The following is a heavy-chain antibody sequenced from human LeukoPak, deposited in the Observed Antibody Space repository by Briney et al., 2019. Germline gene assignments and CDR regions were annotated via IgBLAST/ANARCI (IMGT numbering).Heavy chain of an antibody. D-gene: IGHD6-13*01. V-gene: IGHV1-8*01. CDR3: ARSRIAALPGGYSSSWYDY. CDR2: MNPNSGNT. Sequence: ASVKVSCKASGYTFTSYDINWVRQATGQGLEWMGWMNPNSGNTGYAQKFQGRVTMTRNTSISTAYMELSSLRSEDTAVYYCARSRIAALPGGYSSSWYDYWGQGTLVTVSS. J-gene: IGHJ4*02. CDR1: GYTFTSYD.